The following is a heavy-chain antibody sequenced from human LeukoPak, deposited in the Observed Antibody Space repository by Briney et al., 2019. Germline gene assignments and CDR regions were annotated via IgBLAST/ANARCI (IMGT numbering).Heavy chain of an antibody. CDR2: IYYSGST. CDR3: ARVRLTMVRGAQHPRRPSEFDY. V-gene: IGHV4-59*01. CDR1: GGSISSYY. J-gene: IGHJ4*02. Sequence: SETLSLTYTVSGGSISSYYWSWIRQPPGKGLEWIGYIYYSGSTNYNPSPKSRVTISVDTSKNQFSLKLSSVTAADTAVYYCARVRLTMVRGAQHPRRPSEFDYWGQGTLVTVSS. D-gene: IGHD3-10*01.